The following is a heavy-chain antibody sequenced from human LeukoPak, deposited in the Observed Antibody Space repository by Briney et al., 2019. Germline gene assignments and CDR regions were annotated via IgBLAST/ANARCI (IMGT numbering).Heavy chain of an antibody. CDR1: GYKFSNYW. Sequence: GESLKISCKGSGYKFSNYWIAWVRQMPGKGLEWMGIIFPDDSDTRYSPSFQGQVTISADKSINIAYLQWSRLNASDTAMYYCARPNITSYYDSRGYDGFDAWGQGTMVTVSS. D-gene: IGHD3-22*01. CDR2: IFPDDSDT. V-gene: IGHV5-51*01. CDR3: ARPNITSYYDSRGYDGFDA. J-gene: IGHJ3*01.